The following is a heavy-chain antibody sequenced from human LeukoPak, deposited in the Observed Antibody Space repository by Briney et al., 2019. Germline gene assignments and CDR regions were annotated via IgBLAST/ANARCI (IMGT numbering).Heavy chain of an antibody. CDR1: GYTFTGYY. D-gene: IGHD3-3*01. CDR3: ARDREGYDFWSGYYWVY. Sequence: ASVKVSCKASGYTFTGYYMHWERQAPGQGLEWTGWINPNSGGTNYAQKFQGRVTMTRDTSISTAYMELSRLRSDDTAVYYCARDREGYDFWSGYYWVYWGQGALVTVSS. CDR2: INPNSGGT. J-gene: IGHJ4*02. V-gene: IGHV1-2*02.